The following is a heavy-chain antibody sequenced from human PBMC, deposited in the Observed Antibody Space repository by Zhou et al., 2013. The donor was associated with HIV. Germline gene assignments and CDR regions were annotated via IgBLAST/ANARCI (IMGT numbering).Heavy chain of an antibody. J-gene: IGHJ2*01. CDR1: GLTFSNFG. CDR2: LLSSGSTST. V-gene: IGHV3-23*01. Sequence: EVQGVGVWGEAWYSLGGSLRLSCAASGLTFSNFGMSWVRQAPGKGLEWVSTLLSSGSTSTYYADSVKGRFTISRDSSKTTLYLQMNSLRAEDTAVYYCAKHQMTNYWYFDLWGRGTLVTVSS. D-gene: IGHD4-17*01. CDR3: AKHQMTNYWYFDL.